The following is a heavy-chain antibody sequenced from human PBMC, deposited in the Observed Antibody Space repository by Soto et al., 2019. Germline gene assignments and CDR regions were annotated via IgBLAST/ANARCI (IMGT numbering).Heavy chain of an antibody. V-gene: IGHV4-30-2*01. CDR1: RGSISSGGYS. J-gene: IGHJ4*02. CDR2: IYHSGST. Sequence: SETLSLTCAVSRGSISSGGYSWSWIRQPPGKGLEWIGYIYHSGSTYYNPSLKSRVTISVDRSKNQFSLKLSSVTAADTAVYYCATRPHASDRTGYLGVFDYWGQGTLVTVSS. CDR3: ATRPHASDRTGYLGVFDY. D-gene: IGHD3-22*01.